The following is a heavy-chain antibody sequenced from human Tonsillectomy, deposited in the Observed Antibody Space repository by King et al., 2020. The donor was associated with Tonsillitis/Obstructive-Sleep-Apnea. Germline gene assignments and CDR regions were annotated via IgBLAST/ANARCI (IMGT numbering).Heavy chain of an antibody. CDR2: IEPSDSYT. Sequence: QLVQSGAEVKKPGESLRISCQGSGYSFSTFWISWVRQMPGKGLEWMGTIEPSDSYTNYSPSFQGHVSISVDKSISTAYLQWSSLKASDTAIYYCARLGDTGMVWGYYYYTMDVWGQGTTVTVSS. D-gene: IGHD5-18*01. CDR3: ARLGDTGMVWGYYYYTMDV. V-gene: IGHV5-10-1*03. J-gene: IGHJ6*02. CDR1: GYSFSTFW.